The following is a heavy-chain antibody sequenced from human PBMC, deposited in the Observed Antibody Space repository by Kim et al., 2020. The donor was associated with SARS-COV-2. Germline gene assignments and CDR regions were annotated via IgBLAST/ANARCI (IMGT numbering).Heavy chain of an antibody. CDR1: GGSISSYY. V-gene: IGHV4-59*13. CDR3: AGGFDY. Sequence: SETLSLTCTVSGGSISSYYWSWIRQPPGKGLEWIGYIYYSGSTNYNPSLKSRVTISVDTSKNQFPLKLSSVTAPDTAVDYCAGGFDYWGQGTLVNVSS. J-gene: IGHJ4*02. CDR2: IYYSGST.